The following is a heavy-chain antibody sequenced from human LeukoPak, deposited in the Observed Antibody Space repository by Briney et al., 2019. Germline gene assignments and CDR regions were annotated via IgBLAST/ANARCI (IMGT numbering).Heavy chain of an antibody. V-gene: IGHV3-30*04. Sequence: PGGSLRLSCAASGFTFSSYAMHWVRQAPGKGLEWVAVISYDGSNKYYADSVKGRFTISGDNSKNTLYLQMNSLRAEDTAVYYCAREGALVAVFDYWGQGTLVTVSS. CDR3: AREGALVAVFDY. J-gene: IGHJ4*02. CDR1: GFTFSSYA. D-gene: IGHD2-8*02. CDR2: ISYDGSNK.